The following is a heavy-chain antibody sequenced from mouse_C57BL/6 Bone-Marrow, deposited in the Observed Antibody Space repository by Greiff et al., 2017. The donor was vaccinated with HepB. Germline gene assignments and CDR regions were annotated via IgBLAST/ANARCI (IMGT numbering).Heavy chain of an antibody. CDR1: GYTFTSYW. V-gene: IGHV1-64*01. Sequence: QVQLKQSGAELVKPGASVKLSCKASGYTFTSYWMHWVKQRPGQGLEWIGMIHPNSGSTNYNEKFKSKATLTVDKSSSTAYMQLSSLTSEDAAVYYCARTDSGYFDYWGQGTTLTVSS. CDR3: ARTDSGYFDY. J-gene: IGHJ2*01. CDR2: IHPNSGST. D-gene: IGHD3-2*02.